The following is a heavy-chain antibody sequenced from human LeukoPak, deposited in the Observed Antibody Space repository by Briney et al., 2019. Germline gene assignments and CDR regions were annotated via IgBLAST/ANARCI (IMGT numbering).Heavy chain of an antibody. D-gene: IGHD3-22*01. CDR2: INPSGGST. J-gene: IGHJ4*02. V-gene: IGHV1-46*01. Sequence: ASVKVSCKASGYTFTSYYMHWVRQAPGQGLERMGIINPSGGSTSYAQKFQGRVTMTRDTSTSTVYMELSSLRSEDTAVYYCARIDYYDSSGYYRDYWGQGTLVTVSS. CDR1: GYTFTSYY. CDR3: ARIDYYDSSGYYRDY.